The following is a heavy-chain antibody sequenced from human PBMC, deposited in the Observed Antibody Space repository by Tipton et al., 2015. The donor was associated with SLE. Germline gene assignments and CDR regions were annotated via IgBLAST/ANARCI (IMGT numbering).Heavy chain of an antibody. CDR3: ARDRDIVLEPVPIPPAFDI. D-gene: IGHD2-8*02. CDR1: GDSITSDIYY. V-gene: IGHV4-39*07. Sequence: TLSLTCFVSGDSITSDIYYWGWIRQPPGKGLEWIGEINHSGSTNYSPSLKSRVIISLDTSRNHFSLKLTSVTAADTAVYFCARDRDIVLEPVPIPPAFDIWGQGTTVTVSS. CDR2: INHSGST. J-gene: IGHJ3*02.